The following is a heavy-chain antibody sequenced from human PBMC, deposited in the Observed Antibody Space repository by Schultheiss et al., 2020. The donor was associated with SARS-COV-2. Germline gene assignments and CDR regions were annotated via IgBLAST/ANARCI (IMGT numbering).Heavy chain of an antibody. CDR1: GGSISSGGYS. CDR3: ARGRESFGGLIAPPSY. V-gene: IGHV4-30-2*01. Sequence: SETLSLTCAVSGGSISSGGYSWSWIRQPPGKGLEWIGYIYHSGSTYYNPSLKSRVTISVDTSKNQFSLKLSSVTAADTAVYYCARGRESFGGLIAPPSYWGQGTLVTVSS. J-gene: IGHJ4*02. D-gene: IGHD3-16*02. CDR2: IYHSGST.